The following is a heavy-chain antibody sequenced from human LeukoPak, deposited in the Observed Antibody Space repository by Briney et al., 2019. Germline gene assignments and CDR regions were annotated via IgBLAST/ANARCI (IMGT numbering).Heavy chain of an antibody. CDR1: GGSFSGYY. V-gene: IGHV4-34*01. Sequence: SETLSLTCAVYGGSFSGYYWSWIRQPPGNGLEWIGEINHSGSTNYNPSLKSRVTISVDTSKNQFSLKLSSVTAADTAVYYCARSKRWLLYWYFDLWGRGTLVTVSS. CDR3: ARSKRWLLYWYFDL. J-gene: IGHJ2*01. CDR2: INHSGST. D-gene: IGHD5-24*01.